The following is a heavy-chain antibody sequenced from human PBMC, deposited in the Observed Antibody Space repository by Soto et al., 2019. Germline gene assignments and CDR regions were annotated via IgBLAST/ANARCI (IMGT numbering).Heavy chain of an antibody. Sequence: EVQLVESGGGLVKPGGSLRLSCAASGFTFSSYSMNWVRQAPGKGLEWVSSISSSSSYIYYADSVKGRFTISRDNDKYLRYLQMNSLRAEDTGVYYCARDLRLMITCGGGCMDVWGKGTTVTVSS. CDR2: ISSSSSYI. D-gene: IGHD3-16*01. CDR1: GFTFSSYS. V-gene: IGHV3-21*01. J-gene: IGHJ6*03. CDR3: ARDLRLMITCGGGCMDV.